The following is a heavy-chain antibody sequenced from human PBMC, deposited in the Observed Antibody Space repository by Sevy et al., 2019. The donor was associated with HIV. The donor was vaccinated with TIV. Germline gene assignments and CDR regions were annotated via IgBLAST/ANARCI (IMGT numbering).Heavy chain of an antibody. CDR3: ANEWELLGDAFDI. J-gene: IGHJ3*02. CDR2: ISFDGSNK. Sequence: GGSLRLSCAASGFTFSSYGMHWVRQAPGKGLEWVAVISFDGSNKYYADSVKGRFTISRDNSKNTRYLQMNSLRAEDTAVYYCANEWELLGDAFDIWGQGTMVTVSS. V-gene: IGHV3-30*18. CDR1: GFTFSSYG. D-gene: IGHD1-26*01.